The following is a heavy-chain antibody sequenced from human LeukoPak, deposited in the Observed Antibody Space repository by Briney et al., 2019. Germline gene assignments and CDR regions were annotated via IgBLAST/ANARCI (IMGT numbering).Heavy chain of an antibody. CDR3: ARDSFYDSSGYHLSY. CDR2: ISSSGSTI. CDR1: GFTLSDYY. J-gene: IGHJ4*02. Sequence: GGSLRLSCAASGFTLSDYYMSWIRQAPGKGLEWVSYISSSGSTIYYADSVKGRFTISRDNAKNSLHLQMNSLRAEDTAVYYCARDSFYDSSGYHLSYWGQGTLVTVSS. V-gene: IGHV3-11*01. D-gene: IGHD3-22*01.